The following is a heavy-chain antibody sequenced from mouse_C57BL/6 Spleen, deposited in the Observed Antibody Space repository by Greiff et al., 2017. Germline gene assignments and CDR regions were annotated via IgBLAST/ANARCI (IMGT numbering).Heavy chain of an antibody. D-gene: IGHD1-1*01. CDR1: GYAFSSSW. Sequence: VKLMESGPELVKPGASVKISCKASGYAFSSSWMNWVKQRPGKGLEWIGRIYPGDGDTNYNGKFKGKATLTADKSSSTAYMQLSSLTSEDSAVYFCARSPITTVVAHYYAMDYWGQGTSVTVSS. V-gene: IGHV1-82*01. CDR3: ARSPITTVVAHYYAMDY. J-gene: IGHJ4*01. CDR2: IYPGDGDT.